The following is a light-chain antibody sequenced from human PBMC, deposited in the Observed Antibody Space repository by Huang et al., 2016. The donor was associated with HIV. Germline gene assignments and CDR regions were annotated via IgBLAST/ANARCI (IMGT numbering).Light chain of an antibody. CDR1: QTVSINR. J-gene: IGKJ1*01. CDR3: QQYGTSPRT. Sequence: EIVLTQSPGTLSLSPGARATLSCSASQTVSINRFAWFQQKAGQPPRLLTYHAFRRATGIPGRFSGSGAGTDFTLTISRLEPEDFAVYYCQQYGTSPRTFGQGTKLDIK. CDR2: HAF. V-gene: IGKV3-20*01.